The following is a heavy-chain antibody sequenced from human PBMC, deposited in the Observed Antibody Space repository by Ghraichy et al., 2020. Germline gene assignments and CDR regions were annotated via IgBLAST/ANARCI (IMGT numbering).Heavy chain of an antibody. Sequence: GGSLRLSCAASGFTFSSYAMHWVRQAPGKGLEWVAVISYDGSNKYYADSVKGRFTISRDNSKNTLYLQMNSLRAEDTAVYYCARDLAGYDSSGTLTYWGQGTLVTVSS. D-gene: IGHD3-22*01. J-gene: IGHJ4*02. V-gene: IGHV3-30*04. CDR2: ISYDGSNK. CDR1: GFTFSSYA. CDR3: ARDLAGYDSSGTLTY.